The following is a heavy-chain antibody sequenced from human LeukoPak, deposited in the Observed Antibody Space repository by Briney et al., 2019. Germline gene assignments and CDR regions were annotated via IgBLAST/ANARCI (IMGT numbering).Heavy chain of an antibody. V-gene: IGHV4-59*13. D-gene: IGHD5-18*01. CDR2: IYFRGST. CDR1: GGSITSYY. Sequence: SETLSLTCTVSGGSITSYYWSWILQPPGKGLEWIGYIYFRGSTNYNPSLKSRVSISVDTSKNQFSLKLTSVTAADTAVYYCTSSVDTSGFYFPYSWGQGTMVTVSS. CDR3: TSSVDTSGFYFPYS. J-gene: IGHJ3*01.